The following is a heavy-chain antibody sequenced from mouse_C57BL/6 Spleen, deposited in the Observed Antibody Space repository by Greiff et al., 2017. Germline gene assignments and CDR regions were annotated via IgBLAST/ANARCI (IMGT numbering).Heavy chain of an antibody. CDR2: INPSNGGT. CDR1: GYTFTSYW. Sequence: VQLQQPGTELVKPGASVKLSCKASGYTFTSYWMHWVKQRPGQGLEWIGNINPSNGGTNYNEKFKSKATLTVDKSSSTAYMQLSSLTSEDSAVYYCARGIYYDYPWFAYWGQGTLVTVSA. J-gene: IGHJ3*01. V-gene: IGHV1-53*01. CDR3: ARGIYYDYPWFAY. D-gene: IGHD2-4*01.